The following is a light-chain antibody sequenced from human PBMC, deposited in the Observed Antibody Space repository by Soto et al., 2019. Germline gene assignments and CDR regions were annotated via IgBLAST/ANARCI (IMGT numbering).Light chain of an antibody. Sequence: QSALTQPASVSGSPGQSITISCTGTSSDVGGYNYVSWYQQHPGKAPKLMMYDVSHRPSGVSDRFSGSKSGNTASLTISGLQAEDEADYSCRSYTSSTTRVVFGEGTKLTVL. J-gene: IGLJ2*01. V-gene: IGLV2-14*01. CDR3: RSYTSSTTRVV. CDR1: SSDVGGYNY. CDR2: DVS.